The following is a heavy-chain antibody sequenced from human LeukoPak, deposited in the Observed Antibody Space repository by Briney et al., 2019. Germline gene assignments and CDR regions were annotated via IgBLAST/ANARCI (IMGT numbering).Heavy chain of an antibody. J-gene: IGHJ4*02. CDR1: GYTFTGYY. CDR2: INPNSGGT. CDR3: ARAGGIAARVPHFDY. D-gene: IGHD6-6*01. V-gene: IGHV1-2*02. Sequence: ASVKVSCKASGYTFTGYYMHWVRQAPGQGLEWMGWINPNSGGTNYAQKFQGRVTMTRDTSISTAYMELSRLRSDDTAVYYCARAGGIAARVPHFDYWGQGTLVTVSS.